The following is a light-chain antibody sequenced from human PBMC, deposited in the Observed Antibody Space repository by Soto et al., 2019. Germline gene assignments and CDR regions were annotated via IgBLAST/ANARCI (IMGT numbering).Light chain of an antibody. CDR2: TNN. J-gene: IGLJ3*02. Sequence: QSVLTQPPSVSGTPGQRVTISCSGSSSNIGGNTVNWYQQLPGTAPKLLIYTNNQRPSGVPVRFSGSRSGTSGSLAISGLQSDDEADYYCAAWDDSLNGSVFGGGTKVTVL. CDR3: AAWDDSLNGSV. V-gene: IGLV1-44*01. CDR1: SSNIGGNT.